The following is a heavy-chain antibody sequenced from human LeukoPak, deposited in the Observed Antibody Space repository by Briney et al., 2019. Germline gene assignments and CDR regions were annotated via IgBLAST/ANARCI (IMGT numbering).Heavy chain of an antibody. CDR1: GGTFSSYA. CDR3: ARGEQLLSRGSYYYYSMDV. J-gene: IGHJ6*02. D-gene: IGHD3-16*01. V-gene: IGHV1-69*05. CDR2: IIPIFGTA. Sequence: GSSVKVSCKASGGTFSSYAISWVRQAPGQGLEWMGGIIPIFGTANYAQKLQGRVTMTTDTATSTAYMELRSLRSDDTAVYYCARGEQLLSRGSYYYYSMDVWGQGTTVTVSS.